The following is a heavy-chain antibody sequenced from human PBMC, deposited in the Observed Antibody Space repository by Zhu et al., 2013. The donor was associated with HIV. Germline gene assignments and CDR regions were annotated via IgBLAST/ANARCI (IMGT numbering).Heavy chain of an antibody. Sequence: QVQLVQSGAEVKKPGSSVKVSCKASGGTFSSYAISWVRQAPGQGLEWMGGIIPIFGTANYAQKFQGRVTITADKSTSTAYMELSSLRSEDTAVYYCARDSPDTCSSTSCYSNWFDPWGQGNPGHRLL. CDR1: GGTFSSYA. V-gene: IGHV1-69*06. D-gene: IGHD2-2*01. CDR2: IIPIFGTA. J-gene: IGHJ5*02. CDR3: ARDSPDTCSSTSCYSNWFDP.